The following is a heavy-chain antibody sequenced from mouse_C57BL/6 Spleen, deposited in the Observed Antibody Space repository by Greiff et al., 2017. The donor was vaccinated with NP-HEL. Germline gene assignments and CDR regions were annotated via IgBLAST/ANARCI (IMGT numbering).Heavy chain of an antibody. CDR3: ARDYGSRRGYAMDY. CDR1: GYTFTSYG. D-gene: IGHD1-1*01. Sequence: QVQLKESGAELARPGASVKLSCKASGYTFTSYGISWVKQRTGQGLEWIGEIYPRSGNTYYNEKFKGKATLTADKSSSTAYMELRSLTSEDSAVYFCARDYGSRRGYAMDYWGQGTSVTVSS. V-gene: IGHV1-81*01. J-gene: IGHJ4*01. CDR2: IYPRSGNT.